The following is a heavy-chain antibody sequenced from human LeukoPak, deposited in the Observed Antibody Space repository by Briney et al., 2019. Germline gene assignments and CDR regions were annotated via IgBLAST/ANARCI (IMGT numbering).Heavy chain of an antibody. CDR2: ISGSGDNT. CDR3: AKDVGVVLFDY. CDR1: GFTFAHYA. J-gene: IGHJ4*02. V-gene: IGHV3-23*01. Sequence: GGSLRLSCAASGFTFAHYAMSWVRQAPGKGLEWVSTISGSGDNTHYADFVKGRFTVSRDNSGNTLYLQMNSLRDDDTATYYCAKDVGVVLFDYWGQGTVVTVSS. D-gene: IGHD1-26*01.